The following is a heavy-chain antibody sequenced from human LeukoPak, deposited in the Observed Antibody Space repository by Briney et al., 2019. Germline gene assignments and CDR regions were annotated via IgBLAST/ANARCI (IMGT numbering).Heavy chain of an antibody. V-gene: IGHV4-4*02. Sequence: PSETLSLTCAVSGDSISSSNWWTWVRQPPGKGLEWIGEIYHSGSTNYNPSLKSRVTISVDKSKNQFSLKLSSVTAADTAVYYCATPGFYYVFTFDCWGQGTLVTVSS. CDR3: ATPGFYYVFTFDC. D-gene: IGHD3-9*01. CDR1: GDSISSSNW. CDR2: IYHSGST. J-gene: IGHJ4*02.